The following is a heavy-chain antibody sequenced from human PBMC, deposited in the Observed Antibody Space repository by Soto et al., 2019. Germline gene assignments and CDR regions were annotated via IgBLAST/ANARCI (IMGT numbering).Heavy chain of an antibody. Sequence: GGSLRLSCAASGFTFSSYAMHWVRQAPGKGLEWVAVISYDGSNKYYADSVKGRFTISRDNSKNTLYLQMNSLRAEDTAVYYCARAPDHWGQGTLVTVSS. V-gene: IGHV3-30-3*01. CDR2: ISYDGSNK. CDR3: ARAPDH. J-gene: IGHJ4*02. CDR1: GFTFSSYA.